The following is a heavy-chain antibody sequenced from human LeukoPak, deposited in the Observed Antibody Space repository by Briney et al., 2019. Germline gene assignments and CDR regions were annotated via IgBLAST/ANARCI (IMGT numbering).Heavy chain of an antibody. D-gene: IGHD3-10*01. CDR3: ARDHHYGSGSYYLYYFDY. Sequence: PGGSLRLSCAASGFTFSSYAMHWVRQAPGKGLEWVAAISYDGNNKYYADSVKGRFTISRDNSKNTLYLQMNSLRAEDTAVYYCARDHHYGSGSYYLYYFDYWGQGTLVTVSS. V-gene: IGHV3-30*04. CDR1: GFTFSSYA. J-gene: IGHJ4*02. CDR2: ISYDGNNK.